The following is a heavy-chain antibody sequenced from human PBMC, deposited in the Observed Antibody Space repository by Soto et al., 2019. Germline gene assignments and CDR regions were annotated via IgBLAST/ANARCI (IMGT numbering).Heavy chain of an antibody. CDR3: ARHEGWTGPDQ. D-gene: IGHD2-8*02. J-gene: IGHJ5*02. Sequence: SETLSLTCAVAGASIGSGGWWSWVRQPPGKGLEWIAEIFHDGNTNYSPSLKSRVTISVDKSQNQFSLNVYSVTAADTAVYYCARHEGWTGPDQWGQGTLVTVSS. V-gene: IGHV4-4*02. CDR2: IFHDGNT. CDR1: GASIGSGGW.